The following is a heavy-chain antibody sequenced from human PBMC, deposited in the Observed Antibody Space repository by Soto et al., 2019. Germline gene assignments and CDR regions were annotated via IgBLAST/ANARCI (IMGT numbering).Heavy chain of an antibody. J-gene: IGHJ6*04. CDR3: ARDDVLCDGGRCYGVPLDV. CDR2: IQSGGPT. CDR1: GFTVSSKY. Sequence: EVQLVESGGGLVQPGGSLRLSCAASGFTVSSKYMSWVRQAPGKGLEWVSLIQSGGPTYYADSVKGRFTISRDTSENTVHLPMTRLRAEDTAVYYCARDDVLCDGGRCYGVPLDVWGNGTTVTVSS. D-gene: IGHD2-15*01. V-gene: IGHV3-66*01.